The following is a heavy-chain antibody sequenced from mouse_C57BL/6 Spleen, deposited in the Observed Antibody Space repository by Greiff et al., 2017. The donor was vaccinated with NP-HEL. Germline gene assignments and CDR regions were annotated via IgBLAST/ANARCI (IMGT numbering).Heavy chain of an antibody. CDR3: ARDEGAGGFDY. J-gene: IGHJ2*01. V-gene: IGHV3-6*01. Sequence: DVQLQESGPGLVKPSQSLSLTCSVTGYSITSGYYWNWIRQFPGNKLEWMGYISYDGSNNYNPSLKNRISITRDTSKNQFFLKLNSVTTEDTATYYCARDEGAGGFDYWGQGTTLTVSS. CDR2: ISYDGSN. D-gene: IGHD3-3*01. CDR1: GYSITSGYY.